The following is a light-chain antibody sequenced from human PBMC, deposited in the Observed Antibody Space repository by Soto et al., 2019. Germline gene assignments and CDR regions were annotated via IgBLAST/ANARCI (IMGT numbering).Light chain of an antibody. V-gene: IGLV2-23*01. J-gene: IGLJ1*01. CDR2: EGT. CDR1: SSDVGAYNF. Sequence: QSALTQPASVSGSPGQSITISCTGTSSDVGAYNFVSWHQQHPGKAPKLMIYEGTKRPSGVSNRFSGSKSGNTASLTISGLQDEDEADYYCCSYAGSSTYVFGTGTKVTVL. CDR3: CSYAGSSTYV.